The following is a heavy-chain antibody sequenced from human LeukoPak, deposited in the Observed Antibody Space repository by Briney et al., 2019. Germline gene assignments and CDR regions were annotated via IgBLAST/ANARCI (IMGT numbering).Heavy chain of an antibody. Sequence: SETLSLTCTVSGGSISSYYWSWIRQPPGKGLEWIGRIYTSGSTNYNPSLKSRVTMSVDTSKNQFSLKLSSVTAADTAVYYCARDRRYDFWSGYPDDAFDIWGQGTMVTVSS. CDR2: IYTSGST. CDR1: GGSISSYY. V-gene: IGHV4-4*07. D-gene: IGHD3-3*01. J-gene: IGHJ3*02. CDR3: ARDRRYDFWSGYPDDAFDI.